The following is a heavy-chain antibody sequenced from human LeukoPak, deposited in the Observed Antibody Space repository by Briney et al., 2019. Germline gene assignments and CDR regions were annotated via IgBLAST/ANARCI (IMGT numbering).Heavy chain of an antibody. CDR1: GGSISSSSYY. CDR3: ARCSGLRYFDCGLYYYMDV. CDR2: IYYSGST. D-gene: IGHD3-9*01. V-gene: IGHV4-39*01. Sequence: SETLSLTCTVSGGSISSSSYYWGWIRQPPGKGLEWIGSIYYSGSTYYNPSLKSRVTISVDTSKNQFSLKLSSVTAADTAVYYCARCSGLRYFDCGLYYYMDVWGKGTTVTVSS. J-gene: IGHJ6*03.